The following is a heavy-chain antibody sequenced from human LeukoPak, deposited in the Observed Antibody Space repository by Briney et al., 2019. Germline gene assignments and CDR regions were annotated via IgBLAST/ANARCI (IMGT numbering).Heavy chain of an antibody. Sequence: GGSLRLSCPASGFTFSSYGMHWVRQAPGKGLEWVALIWYDGSDKYYADSVKGRFTISRDNSKNTLHLQMNSLRAEDTAVYYCARGRVVIPEGPDYWGQGTLVTVSS. CDR2: IWYDGSDK. J-gene: IGHJ4*02. D-gene: IGHD3-10*01. V-gene: IGHV3-33*01. CDR1: GFTFSSYG. CDR3: ARGRVVIPEGPDY.